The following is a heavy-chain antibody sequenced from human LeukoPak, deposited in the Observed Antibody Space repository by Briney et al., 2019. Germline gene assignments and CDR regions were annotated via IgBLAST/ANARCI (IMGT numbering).Heavy chain of an antibody. CDR3: AKGGSLLGATMRNYFDY. CDR1: GFTFSSYS. D-gene: IGHD1-26*01. CDR2: ISGSGGST. Sequence: GGSLRLSCAASGFTFSSYSMNWVRQAPGKGLEWVSAISGSGGSTYYADSVKGRFTISRDNSKNTLYLQMNSLRAEDTAVYYCAKGGSLLGATMRNYFDYWGQGTLVTVSS. J-gene: IGHJ4*02. V-gene: IGHV3-23*01.